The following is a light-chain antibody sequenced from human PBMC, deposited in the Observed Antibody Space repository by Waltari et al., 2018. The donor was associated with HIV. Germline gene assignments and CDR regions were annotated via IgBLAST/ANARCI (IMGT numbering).Light chain of an antibody. CDR1: QSILYSSNNQNY. CDR2: WAS. J-gene: IGKJ2*01. CDR3: QQYYHVPYT. Sequence: DVVVTQSPDSLAVSLGERATLNCRSSQSILYSSNNQNYLAWYQQKPGQRPKLLIYWASARQSGVPDRFSGNGSGTDFTLTISNLQAEDVAVYYCQQYYHVPYTFGLGTKLEIK. V-gene: IGKV4-1*01.